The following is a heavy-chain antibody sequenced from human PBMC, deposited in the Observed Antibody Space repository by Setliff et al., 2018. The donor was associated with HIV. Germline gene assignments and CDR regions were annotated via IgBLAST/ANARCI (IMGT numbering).Heavy chain of an antibody. Sequence: ASVKVSCKASGDTFSSYAINWVRQAPGQGLEWMGRIIPIFGTANSAQKFQGRVTIIADKSTSTAYMELSSLRSEDTAVYYCARDAKYSESHLGWFDFWGQGTLVTVSS. V-gene: IGHV1-69*06. D-gene: IGHD5-12*01. J-gene: IGHJ5*01. CDR1: GDTFSSYA. CDR3: ARDAKYSESHLGWFDF. CDR2: IIPIFGTA.